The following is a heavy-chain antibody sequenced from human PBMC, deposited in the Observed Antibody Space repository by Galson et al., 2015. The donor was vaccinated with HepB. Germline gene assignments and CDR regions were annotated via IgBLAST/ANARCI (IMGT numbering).Heavy chain of an antibody. CDR2: ISSSSSYI. CDR3: ARAASGSPGVHIDY. J-gene: IGHJ4*02. Sequence: SLRLSCAASGFTFSSYSMNWVRQAPGKGLEWVSSISSSSSYIYYADSVKGRFTISRDNAKNSLYLQMNSLRAEDTAVYYCARAASGSPGVHIDYWGQRTLVTVSS. D-gene: IGHD1-26*01. V-gene: IGHV3-21*01. CDR1: GFTFSSYS.